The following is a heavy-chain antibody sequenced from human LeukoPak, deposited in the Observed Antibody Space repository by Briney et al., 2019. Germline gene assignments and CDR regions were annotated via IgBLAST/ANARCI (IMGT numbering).Heavy chain of an antibody. CDR1: GGSISSSSYY. D-gene: IGHD3-10*01. J-gene: IGHJ6*03. CDR2: VYYSGTS. Sequence: SETLSLTCSVSGGSISSSSYYWGWIRQPPGKGLEWIGTVYYSGTSYYNPSLKSRVSMSVDTSKNQFFLKLSSVTAADTAPYYCARPYGSGSYYYYNMDVWGKGTTVTVSS. CDR3: ARPYGSGSYYYYNMDV. V-gene: IGHV4-39*01.